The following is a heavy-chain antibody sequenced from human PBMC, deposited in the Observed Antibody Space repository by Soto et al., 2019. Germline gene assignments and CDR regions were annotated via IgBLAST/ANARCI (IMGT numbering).Heavy chain of an antibody. J-gene: IGHJ4*02. CDR1: GFTFSSYA. V-gene: IGHV3-23*01. CDR2: ISGSGVST. Sequence: EVQLLGSGGGLVQPGGSLRLSCAASGFTFSSYAMSWVRQAPGKGLEWVSGISGSGVSTHYADSVKGRFTISRDTSKNTLYLQMSSLRAEDTAAYYCAKEVGYSSGYDYFDYWGQGTLVTVSS. CDR3: AKEVGYSSGYDYFDY. D-gene: IGHD6-19*01.